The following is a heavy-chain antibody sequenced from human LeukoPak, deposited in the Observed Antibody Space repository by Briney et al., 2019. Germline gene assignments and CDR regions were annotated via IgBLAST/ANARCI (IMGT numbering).Heavy chain of an antibody. V-gene: IGHV1-18*01. Sequence: ASVKVSCKASGYTVTSYGIRWGRQAPGQGLEWMGWISAYNGNTNYAQKLQGRVTMTTDTSTSTAYMELRSLRSDDTAVYYCARDRLGYSSSWYGSDYWGQGTLVTVSS. J-gene: IGHJ4*02. CDR1: GYTVTSYG. CDR2: ISAYNGNT. D-gene: IGHD6-13*01. CDR3: ARDRLGYSSSWYGSDY.